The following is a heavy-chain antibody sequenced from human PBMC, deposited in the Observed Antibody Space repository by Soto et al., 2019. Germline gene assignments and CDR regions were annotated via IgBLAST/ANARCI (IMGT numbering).Heavy chain of an antibody. V-gene: IGHV2-5*01. D-gene: IGHD3-9*01. CDR2: IYWNDAK. Sequence: QITLEESAPTLVRPTQTLTLSFIFSGFSLSTGGVAVGWIRQPPGKALEWLALIYWNDAKLYSPSLKTRLTVTKGTSKTLVVLTMSNVDPVDTATYYCAHKLRYLDPLDVWGRGTTVTVSS. J-gene: IGHJ6*01. CDR1: GFSLSTGGVA. CDR3: AHKLRYLDPLDV.